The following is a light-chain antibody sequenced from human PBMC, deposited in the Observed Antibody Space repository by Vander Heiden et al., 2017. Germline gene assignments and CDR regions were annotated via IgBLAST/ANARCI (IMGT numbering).Light chain of an antibody. CDR2: AAS. V-gene: IGKV1-39*01. J-gene: IGKJ3*01. CDR1: QSFDRY. Sequence: DIQVTQSPSSLSASVGDRVTITCRASQSFDRYLNWYQQKPGKAPKNLIYAASTLQSGVPSRFSGSGSVTDFTLTISSLQPEDFATYYCQQSYSTPTFGPGTKVDIK. CDR3: QQSYSTPT.